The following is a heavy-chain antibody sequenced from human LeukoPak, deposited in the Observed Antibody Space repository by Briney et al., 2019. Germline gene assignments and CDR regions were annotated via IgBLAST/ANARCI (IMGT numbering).Heavy chain of an antibody. J-gene: IGHJ5*02. CDR1: GDSISSGSYS. V-gene: IGHV4-30-2*01. D-gene: IGHD3-3*01. Sequence: RPSEPLSLTCAVSGDSISSGSYSWSWIRQPPGNVLEWLGYIYHSGRTSYNPSLKSRVTIALDGSRNRFSLKLNSVTAADTAVYYCARSLGSLEWDQMNWFDPWGPGTLVTVSS. CDR3: ARSLGSLEWDQMNWFDP. CDR2: IYHSGRT.